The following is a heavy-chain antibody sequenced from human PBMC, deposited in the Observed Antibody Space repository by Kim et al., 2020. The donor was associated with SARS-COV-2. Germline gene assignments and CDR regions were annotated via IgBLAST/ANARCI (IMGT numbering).Heavy chain of an antibody. Sequence: ASVKVSCKASGYTFTSYGISWVRQAPGQGLEWMGWISAYNGNTNYAQKLQGRVTMTTDTSTSTAYMELRSLRSDDTAVYYCARDCSSTSCYVGYGMDVWGQGTTVTVSS. CDR1: GYTFTSYG. V-gene: IGHV1-18*01. D-gene: IGHD2-2*01. J-gene: IGHJ6*02. CDR3: ARDCSSTSCYVGYGMDV. CDR2: ISAYNGNT.